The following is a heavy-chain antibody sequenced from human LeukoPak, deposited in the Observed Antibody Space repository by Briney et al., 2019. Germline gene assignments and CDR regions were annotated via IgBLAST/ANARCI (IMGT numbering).Heavy chain of an antibody. CDR3: ARGATISETGYFDF. CDR1: GGSFSRYY. J-gene: IGHJ4*03. CDR2: IDHRGDT. Sequence: SGTLSLTCAVYGGSFSRYYWSWIRQSPGRGLEWIAEIDHRGDTNYNPSVKSRVTISVDTSKNQFSLKVRSLSAADTAVYYCARGATISETGYFDFWGQGTLVTVSS. V-gene: IGHV4-34*01. D-gene: IGHD5-24*01.